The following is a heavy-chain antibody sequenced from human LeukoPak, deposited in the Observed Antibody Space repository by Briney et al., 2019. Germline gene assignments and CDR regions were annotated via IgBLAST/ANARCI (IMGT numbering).Heavy chain of an antibody. V-gene: IGHV3-9*01. CDR3: AKDHTAIFVMYSFDY. J-gene: IGHJ4*02. CDR2: ISWNRGSI. CDR1: GFTFDDYA. Sequence: GGSLRLSCAASGFTFDDYAMHWVRHAPGKGLEWVSGISWNRGSIGYADSVKGRFTISRDNAKNSLYLQMNSLRAEDTALYYCAKDHTAIFVMYSFDYWGQGTLVTVSS. D-gene: IGHD3-16*01.